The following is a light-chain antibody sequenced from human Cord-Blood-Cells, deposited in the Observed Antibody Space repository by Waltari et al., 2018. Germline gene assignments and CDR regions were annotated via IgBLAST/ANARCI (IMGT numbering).Light chain of an antibody. Sequence: QSALTQPRSVSGSPGQSVTISCTGTSSDVGGYNYVSWYQQHPGKAPKHMIYDVSKRPSGVPDRFSGSKAGNTASLTISGLQAEDEADYYCCSDAGSYTYVFGTGTKVTVL. CDR1: SSDVGGYNY. V-gene: IGLV2-11*01. CDR2: DVS. CDR3: CSDAGSYTYV. J-gene: IGLJ1*01.